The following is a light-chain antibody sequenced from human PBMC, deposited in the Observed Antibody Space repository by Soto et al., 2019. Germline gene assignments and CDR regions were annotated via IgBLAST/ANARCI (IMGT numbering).Light chain of an antibody. CDR2: AAS. Sequence: DIQMTQSPSSVSASVGDRVTITCRASQHISSWLAWYQQKPGKAPNLLIYAASRLESGVPSRFSGSGSGTDFTLTINSLQPEYFATYFCQQANSFPFTFGGGTKVEIK. CDR1: QHISSW. V-gene: IGKV1-12*01. J-gene: IGKJ4*01. CDR3: QQANSFPFT.